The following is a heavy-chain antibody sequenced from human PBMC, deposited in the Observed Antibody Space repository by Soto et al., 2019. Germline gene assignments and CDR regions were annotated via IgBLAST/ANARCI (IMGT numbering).Heavy chain of an antibody. Sequence: QVQLVQSGAEVKKPGASVKVSCKASGYTFTSYGISWVRQAPGQGLEWMGWISAYNGNTNYAQKLQGRVTMTPDTSTSTDYMELRRLRSDDTAVYYCARDMITLGGVIDHDAFDIWGQGTMVTVSS. D-gene: IGHD3-16*02. V-gene: IGHV1-18*01. CDR2: ISAYNGNT. CDR3: ARDMITLGGVIDHDAFDI. CDR1: GYTFTSYG. J-gene: IGHJ3*02.